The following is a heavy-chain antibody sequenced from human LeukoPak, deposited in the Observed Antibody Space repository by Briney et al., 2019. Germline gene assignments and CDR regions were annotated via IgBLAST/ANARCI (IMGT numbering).Heavy chain of an antibody. CDR2: IYSGDSDT. D-gene: IGHD3-22*01. CDR1: GYNFNIYY. CDR3: ARRTTYYYDSSGYYYLDY. Sequence: GESLKISCKTSGYNFNIYYIAWVRQMPGKGLEWMGIIYSGDSDTTYGPSFQGQVTISADRSVNTVYLQWSSLKASDTAMYYCARRTTYYYDSSGYYYLDYWGQGTLVTVSS. J-gene: IGHJ4*02. V-gene: IGHV5-51*01.